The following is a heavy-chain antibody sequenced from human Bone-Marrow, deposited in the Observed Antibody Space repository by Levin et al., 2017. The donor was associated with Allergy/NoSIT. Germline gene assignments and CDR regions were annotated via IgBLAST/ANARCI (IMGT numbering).Heavy chain of an antibody. CDR3: SATWMS. CDR2: IKDKSDGETT. D-gene: IGHD2-2*03. CDR1: GLNFSDAW. J-gene: IGHJ4*02. Sequence: GESLKISCAGSGLNFSDAWMSWVRQAPGKGLEWVGRIKDKSDGETTDYAAPVKGRFTISRDDSKNIVFLQMNSLKIEDTAVYFCSATWMSWGQGTLVTVSS. V-gene: IGHV3-15*01.